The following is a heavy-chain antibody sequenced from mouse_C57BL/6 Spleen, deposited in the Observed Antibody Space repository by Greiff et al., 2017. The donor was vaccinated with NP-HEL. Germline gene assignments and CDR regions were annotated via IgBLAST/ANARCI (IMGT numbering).Heavy chain of an antibody. CDR1: GFTFSDYG. V-gene: IGHV5-15*01. Sequence: DVMLVESGGGLVQPGGSLKLSCAASGFTFSDYGMAWVRQAPRKGPEWVAFISNLAYSIYYADTVTGRFTISRENAKNTLYLEMSSLRSEDTAMYYCARGDGYDGFAYWGQGTLVTVSA. J-gene: IGHJ3*01. CDR2: ISNLAYSI. CDR3: ARGDGYDGFAY. D-gene: IGHD2-2*01.